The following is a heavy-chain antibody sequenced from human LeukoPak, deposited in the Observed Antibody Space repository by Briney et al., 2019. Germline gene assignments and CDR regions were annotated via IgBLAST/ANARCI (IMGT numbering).Heavy chain of an antibody. J-gene: IGHJ2*01. CDR2: IKEDGGEK. CDR1: GFTFSSHW. CDR3: ARARYLDL. Sequence: PGGSLRLSCAASGFTFSSHWMSWVRQAPGKGLEWVANIKEDGGEKYYVDSVKGRFTISRDNAKNSLYLQMDSLRADDTAVYYCARARYLDLWGRGTLVTVSS. V-gene: IGHV3-7*05.